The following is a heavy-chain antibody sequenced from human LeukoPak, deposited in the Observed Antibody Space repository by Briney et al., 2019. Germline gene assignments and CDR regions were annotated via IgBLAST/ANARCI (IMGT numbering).Heavy chain of an antibody. D-gene: IGHD2-2*01. J-gene: IGHJ4*02. CDR2: ISSSTTTI. V-gene: IGHV3-48*03. CDR3: ARRYCSSTSCTLDY. Sequence: GGSLRLSCTASGFPFCSYVMNWVRQARGKGLEWVSYISSSTTTIYYADSVKGRFTISRDNAKNSLYLQMNSLRAEDTAVYYCARRYCSSTSCTLDYWGQGTLVTVSS. CDR1: GFPFCSYV.